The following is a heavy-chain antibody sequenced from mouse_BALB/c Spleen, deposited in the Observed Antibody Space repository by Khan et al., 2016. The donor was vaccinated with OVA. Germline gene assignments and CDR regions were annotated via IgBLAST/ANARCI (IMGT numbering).Heavy chain of an antibody. CDR3: ARRNYYGYALDY. D-gene: IGHD1-1*01. V-gene: IGHV3-2*02. CDR1: GYSITSNYA. CDR2: ISYSGTT. J-gene: IGHJ4*01. Sequence: EVELVESGPGLVKPSQSLSLTCTVTGYSITSNYAWSWIRQFPGNKLEWVGYISYSGTTNYNPTLKSRFTVTRDTSANPLFLQLTCVTTEDTATYYCARRNYYGYALDYWGQGTSVTVSA.